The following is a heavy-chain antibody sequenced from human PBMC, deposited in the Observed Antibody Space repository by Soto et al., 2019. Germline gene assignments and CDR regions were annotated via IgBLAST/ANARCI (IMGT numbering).Heavy chain of an antibody. V-gene: IGHV3-30*03. CDR1: GFIFNNYG. J-gene: IGHJ4*02. D-gene: IGHD3-10*01. CDR2: ISHDGSNK. CDR3: ARDRPVKARSGSLSF. Sequence: QEQLVESGGGAVQPGRSLRLSCAASGFIFNNYGMHWVRQAPGKGLEWVALISHDGSNKYYADYLKGRSTISRDNSKNTLYLQMNSLRAEDTAVYYCARDRPVKARSGSLSFWGQGTLVTVSS.